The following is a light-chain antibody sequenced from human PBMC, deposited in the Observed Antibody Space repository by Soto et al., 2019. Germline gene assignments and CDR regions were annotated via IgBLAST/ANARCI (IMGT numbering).Light chain of an antibody. CDR1: QGINNF. Sequence: DIQMTQSPSSLSASIGDKVTITCRASQGINNFLAWYQQKPGEPPKLLLYAASILRSGVPSRFSGSGSGTDFTLTISSLQPEDVATYYCQKYNSPPRTLGQGTRV. V-gene: IGKV1-27*01. CDR3: QKYNSPPRT. J-gene: IGKJ1*01. CDR2: AAS.